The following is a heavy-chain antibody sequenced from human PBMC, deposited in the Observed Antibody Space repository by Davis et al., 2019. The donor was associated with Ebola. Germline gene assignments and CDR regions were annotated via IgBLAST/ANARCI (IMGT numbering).Heavy chain of an antibody. D-gene: IGHD3-3*01. CDR3: ASLDYDFWSGYD. V-gene: IGHV3-20*04. Sequence: GESLKISCAASGFTFDDYGMSWVRQAPGKGLEWVSGINWNGGSTGYADSVKGRFTISRDNAKNSLYLQMNSLRAEDTAVYYCASLDYDFWSGYDWGQGTLVTVSS. J-gene: IGHJ4*02. CDR1: GFTFDDYG. CDR2: INWNGGST.